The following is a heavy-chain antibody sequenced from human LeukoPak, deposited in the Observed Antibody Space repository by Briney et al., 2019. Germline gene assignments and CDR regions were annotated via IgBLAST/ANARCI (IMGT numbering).Heavy chain of an antibody. V-gene: IGHV3-21*01. Sequence: GGSLRLSCVASGFTLSSYAVSWVRQAPGKGLQWVSSLGISGDYAWYAGSVKGRFTISRDNAKNTLYLQMNSLRAEDTAVYYCARVTAEAGTSVGVDAWGQGILVTVS. D-gene: IGHD6-19*01. CDR1: GFTLSSYA. J-gene: IGHJ4*02. CDR3: ARVTAEAGTSVGVDA. CDR2: LGISGDYA.